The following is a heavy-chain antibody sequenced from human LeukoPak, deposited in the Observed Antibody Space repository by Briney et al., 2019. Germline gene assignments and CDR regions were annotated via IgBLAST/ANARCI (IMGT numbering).Heavy chain of an antibody. D-gene: IGHD5-18*01. V-gene: IGHV3-20*04. Sequence: GGSLRLSCAASGFTFDDYAMSWVRQAPGKGLEWVSSINWNGGSTGYADSVKGRFTISRDNAKNSLYLQMNSLRAEDTALYYCARAMVMHYYYYMDVWGKGTTVTVSS. CDR1: GFTFDDYA. CDR3: ARAMVMHYYYYMDV. CDR2: INWNGGST. J-gene: IGHJ6*03.